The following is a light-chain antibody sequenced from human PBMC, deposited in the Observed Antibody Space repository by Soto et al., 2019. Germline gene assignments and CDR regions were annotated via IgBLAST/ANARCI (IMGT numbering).Light chain of an antibody. Sequence: QSALTQPASVSGSPGQSITISCTGSSSDVGSNNLVSWYQQLPGKAPKLMIYEGSERPSGVSHRFSGSKSGNTASLTISGLQSEDEADYYCCSYATSTTGVFGGGTKLTVL. CDR1: SSDVGSNNL. J-gene: IGLJ3*02. CDR3: CSYATSTTGV. V-gene: IGLV2-23*01. CDR2: EGS.